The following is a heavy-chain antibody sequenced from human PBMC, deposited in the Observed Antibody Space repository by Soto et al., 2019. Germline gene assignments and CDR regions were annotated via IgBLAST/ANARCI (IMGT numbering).Heavy chain of an antibody. CDR3: ARDPSPYTSGWYGIDL. Sequence: PGGSLRLSCAASGFMFSAYAMLWVRQAPGKGLEWVAAISYDGTNKYYADSIKGRFTISRDNSANTLFLQVNSLRREDTAMYYCARDPSPYTSGWYGIDLWGHGPLVTVSS. CDR1: GFMFSAYA. CDR2: ISYDGTNK. V-gene: IGHV3-30*04. D-gene: IGHD6-19*01. J-gene: IGHJ4*01.